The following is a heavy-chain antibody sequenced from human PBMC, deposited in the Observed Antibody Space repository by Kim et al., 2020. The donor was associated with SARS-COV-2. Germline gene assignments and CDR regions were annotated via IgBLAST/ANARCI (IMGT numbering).Heavy chain of an antibody. CDR3: AKDLDSDYGDYGAPPY. D-gene: IGHD4-17*01. J-gene: IGHJ4*02. Sequence: SVKGRFTISRDNSKNTLYLQMNSLRAEDTAVYYCAKDLDSDYGDYGAPPYWGQGTLVTVSS. V-gene: IGHV3-30*02.